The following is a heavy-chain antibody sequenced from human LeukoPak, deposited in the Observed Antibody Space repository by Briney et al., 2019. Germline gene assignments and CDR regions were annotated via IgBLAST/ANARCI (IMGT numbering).Heavy chain of an antibody. J-gene: IGHJ6*03. D-gene: IGHD4/OR15-4a*01. CDR3: AKDTTAWCYHRAYMDV. Sequence: GWSLRVSCAASGFTCSSYSMSWVRQARGGGVDWVSSISGSGDTTYHADSVNGRFTISRDNSENRLSLQLDSLRAEDPAVYFCAKDTTAWCYHRAYMDVWGKGTTVTVSS. V-gene: IGHV3-23*01. CDR2: ISGSGDTT. CDR1: GFTCSSYS.